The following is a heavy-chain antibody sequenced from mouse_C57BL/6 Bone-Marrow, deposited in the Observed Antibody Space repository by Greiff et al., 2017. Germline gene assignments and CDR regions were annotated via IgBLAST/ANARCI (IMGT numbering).Heavy chain of an antibody. J-gene: IGHJ1*03. V-gene: IGHV1-72*01. D-gene: IGHD1-1*01. CDR3: ARDGSSYWYFDV. CDR2: IDPNSGGT. Sequence: VQLQQPGAELVKPGASVKLSCKASGYTFTSYWMHWVKQRPGRGLEWIGRIDPNSGGTKYNEKFKSKATLTVDKPSSIAYMQLSSLTSEDSAVYDCARDGSSYWYFDVWGTGTTVTVSS. CDR1: GYTFTSYW.